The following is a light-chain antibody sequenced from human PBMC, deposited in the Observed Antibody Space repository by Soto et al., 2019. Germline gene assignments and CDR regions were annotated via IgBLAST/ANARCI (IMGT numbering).Light chain of an antibody. J-gene: IGLJ1*01. CDR3: VTWDDTLGGHV. Sequence: QSVLTQPPSASGTPVQRVSISGSGSSSNIGRNFIYWYQQLPGTAPKLLIYRNHQRPAGVPDRFSGSKSGTSSYLAISGLRSEDEADYYCVTWDDTLGGHVFGAGTKLTVL. V-gene: IGLV1-47*01. CDR2: RNH. CDR1: SSNIGRNF.